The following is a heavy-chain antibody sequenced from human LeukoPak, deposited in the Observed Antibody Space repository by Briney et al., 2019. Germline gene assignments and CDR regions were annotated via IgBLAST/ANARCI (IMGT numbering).Heavy chain of an antibody. CDR2: IYTSGST. J-gene: IGHJ4*02. Sequence: SETLSLTCTVSGVSISSYYWSWIRQPAGKGLEWIGRIYTSGSTNYNPSLKSRVTISVDTSKNQFSLKLSSVTAADTAVYYCARGPTRLTGSPEWGQGTLVTVSS. CDR1: GVSISSYY. D-gene: IGHD3-9*01. V-gene: IGHV4-4*07. CDR3: ARGPTRLTGSPE.